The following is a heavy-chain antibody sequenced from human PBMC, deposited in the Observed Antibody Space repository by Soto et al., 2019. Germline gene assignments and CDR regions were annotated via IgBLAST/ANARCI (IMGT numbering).Heavy chain of an antibody. J-gene: IGHJ5*02. D-gene: IGHD3-10*01. V-gene: IGHV1-46*01. CDR1: GYTLTSYN. CDR2: INPRGFFT. CDR3: ARAAGRFGELFWFDP. Sequence: VRLVQPGAEVKNPGASVKVSGRNFGYTLTSYNITWGGQAPGQGLEWVGMINPRGFFTTYAQKFRGRVTMTGDTSTSVVYMELTNLRSEDTAVYYCARAAGRFGELFWFDPWGQGTLVSVSS.